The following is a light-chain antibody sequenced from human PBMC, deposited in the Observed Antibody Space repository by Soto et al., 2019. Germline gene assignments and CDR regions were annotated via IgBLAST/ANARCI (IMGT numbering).Light chain of an antibody. V-gene: IGKV1-12*01. CDR3: QQAYSFPVT. CDR2: TAS. J-gene: IGKJ4*01. Sequence: DIQMTQSPSSLSASVGDRVTITCRASQGISSWLAWYQQKPGKAPNLLIYTASTLQSGVPSRFSGSGSGTDFTLTISSLQPEDSATDVCQQAYSFPVTFGGGTKVEI. CDR1: QGISSW.